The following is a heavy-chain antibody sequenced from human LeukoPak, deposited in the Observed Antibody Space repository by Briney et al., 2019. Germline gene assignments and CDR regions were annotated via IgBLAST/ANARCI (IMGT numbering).Heavy chain of an antibody. CDR3: AKIGGYDSSGYYLAPDAFDI. CDR2: ISGSGGST. Sequence: GGSLRLSCAASGFTFSSYAMSWVRQAPGKGLEWVSAISGSGGSTYYADSVKGLFTISRDNSKNTLYLQMNSLRAEDTAVYYCAKIGGYDSSGYYLAPDAFDIWGQGTMVTVSS. CDR1: GFTFSSYA. D-gene: IGHD3-22*01. J-gene: IGHJ3*02. V-gene: IGHV3-23*01.